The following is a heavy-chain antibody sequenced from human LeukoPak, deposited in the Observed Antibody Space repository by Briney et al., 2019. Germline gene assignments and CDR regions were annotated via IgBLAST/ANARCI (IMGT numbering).Heavy chain of an antibody. CDR3: ARDRGSYSGVDY. V-gene: IGHV4-39*07. CDR2: IYYSGST. D-gene: IGHD1-26*01. CDR1: GGSISSSSYY. J-gene: IGHJ4*02. Sequence: PSETLSLTCTVSGGSISSSSYYWGWIRQPPGKGLEWIGSIYYSGSTYYNPSLKSRVTISVDTSKNQFSLKLSSVTAADTAVYYCARDRGSYSGVDYWGQGTLVTVSS.